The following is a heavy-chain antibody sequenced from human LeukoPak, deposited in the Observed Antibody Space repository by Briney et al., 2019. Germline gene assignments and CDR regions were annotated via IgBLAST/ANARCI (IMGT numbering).Heavy chain of an antibody. V-gene: IGHV3-7*03. Sequence: GGSLRLSCAASGFTFSSYWMSWVRQAPGKGLEWVANIKQDGSDKCYVDSVKGRFTISRDNAKNLLYLQMNSLRAEDTAVYYCARYSGYGGAEYFQHWGQGTLVTVSP. CDR3: ARYSGYGGAEYFQH. CDR1: GFTFSSYW. CDR2: IKQDGSDK. D-gene: IGHD5-12*01. J-gene: IGHJ1*01.